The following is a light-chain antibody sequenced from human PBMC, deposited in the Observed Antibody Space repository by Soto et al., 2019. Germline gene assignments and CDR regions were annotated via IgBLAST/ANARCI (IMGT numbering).Light chain of an antibody. V-gene: IGLV2-14*03. Sequence: QSALTQPASVSGSPGQSITISCTGSSSDVGGYNYVSWYQHHPGKAPKLMIYDVSNRPSGVSNRFSGSNSGNTASLTISGLQAEDEADYYCSSYTSSSTVVFGGGNKLTVL. CDR1: SSDVGGYNY. CDR2: DVS. CDR3: SSYTSSSTVV. J-gene: IGLJ2*01.